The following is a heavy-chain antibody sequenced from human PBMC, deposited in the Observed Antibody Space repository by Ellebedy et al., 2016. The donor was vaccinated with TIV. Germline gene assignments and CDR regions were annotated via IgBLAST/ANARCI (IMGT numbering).Heavy chain of an antibody. D-gene: IGHD3-22*01. Sequence: ASVKVSCKASGYTFTSYDINWVRQATGQGLEWMGWMNPNSGNTGYAQKFQGRVTITRNTSISTAYMELSSLRSEDTAVYYCARGVSKRVKNWFDPWGQGTLVTVSS. CDR3: ARGVSKRVKNWFDP. CDR1: GYTFTSYD. J-gene: IGHJ5*02. CDR2: MNPNSGNT. V-gene: IGHV1-8*03.